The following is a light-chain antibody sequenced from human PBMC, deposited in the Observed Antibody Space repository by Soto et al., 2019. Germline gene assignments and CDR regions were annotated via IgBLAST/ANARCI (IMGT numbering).Light chain of an antibody. Sequence: EIVLTQSPGTLSLSPGERVTLSCRTSQSISSSYLAWSQQKPGQAPRLLISATSSRATGVPDRFSGSGSGTDFTLTISRLEPEDSAVYYCHQYVTSPPAWAFGQGTKVEIK. J-gene: IGKJ1*01. CDR3: HQYVTSPPAWA. V-gene: IGKV3-20*01. CDR2: ATS. CDR1: QSISSSY.